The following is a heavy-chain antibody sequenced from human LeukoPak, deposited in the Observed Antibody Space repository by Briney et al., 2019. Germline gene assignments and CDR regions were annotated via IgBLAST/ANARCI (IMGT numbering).Heavy chain of an antibody. J-gene: IGHJ4*02. V-gene: IGHV4-4*02. D-gene: IGHD2-2*01. Sequence: SETLSLTCAVSGGSISSGNWWSWVRPPPGKGLEWIGEIHHSGSTKYNPSLKSRLTISIDKSKNQFFVKLSSVTAADTAVYYCARAGGCSSSSCDLDYWGQGTLVTVSS. CDR2: IHHSGST. CDR3: ARAGGCSSSSCDLDY. CDR1: GGSISSGNW.